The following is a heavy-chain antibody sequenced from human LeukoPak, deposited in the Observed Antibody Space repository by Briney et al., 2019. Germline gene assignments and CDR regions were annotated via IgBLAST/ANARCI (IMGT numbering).Heavy chain of an antibody. V-gene: IGHV5-51*01. D-gene: IGHD3-22*01. CDR2: IYPGGSDT. CDR1: GYSFTSYW. J-gene: IGHJ5*02. CDR3: ARQEDYYDSSWYNWFDP. Sequence: GESLKISCKGSGYSFTSYWIGWVRQMPGKGLEWMGIIYPGGSDTRYSPSFQGQVTISADKSISTAYLPWSSLKASDTAMYYCARQEDYYDSSWYNWFDPWGQGTLVTVSS.